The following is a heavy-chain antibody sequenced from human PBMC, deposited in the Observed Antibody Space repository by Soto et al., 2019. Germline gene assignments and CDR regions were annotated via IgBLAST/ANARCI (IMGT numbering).Heavy chain of an antibody. D-gene: IGHD3-10*01. CDR1: GDTFSFYT. J-gene: IGHJ4*02. CDR2: VNPILAMS. Sequence: QVQLVQSGAEVKKPGSSVKVSCKASGDTFSFYTLNWVRQAPGQGFEWVGRVNPILAMSSSAHKFQGRVSMFADKSPGTAYMELRSLRSDATAAYYCATSYGSGSSPFDYWAQGPMVTVS. V-gene: IGHV1-69*02. CDR3: ATSYGSGSSPFDY.